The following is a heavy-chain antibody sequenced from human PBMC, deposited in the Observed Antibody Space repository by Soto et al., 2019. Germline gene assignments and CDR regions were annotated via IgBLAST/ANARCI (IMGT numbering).Heavy chain of an antibody. Sequence: GGSLRLSCAASGFTFTSYAMSWVRQAPGKGLEWVAIISGSAGKTYYVDSVKGRFTISRDNSKNTLYLQMNSLRAEDTAVYHCAKVTRARVFYFGLDVWGQGTTVTVSS. D-gene: IGHD2-2*01. J-gene: IGHJ6*02. CDR2: ISGSAGKT. V-gene: IGHV3-23*01. CDR3: AKVTRARVFYFGLDV. CDR1: GFTFTSYA.